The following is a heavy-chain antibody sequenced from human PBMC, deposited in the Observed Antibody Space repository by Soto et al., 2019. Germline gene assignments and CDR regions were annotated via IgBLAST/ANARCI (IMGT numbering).Heavy chain of an antibody. CDR2: IYWDDDK. CDR3: AHVTVADDAFDI. J-gene: IGHJ3*02. D-gene: IGHD6-19*01. V-gene: IGHV2-5*02. CDR1: GFSLSTSGVG. Sequence: KESGPTLVKPTQTLTLTCPFSGFSLSTSGVGVGWIRQPPGKALEWLALIYWDDDKRYSPSLKSRLTITKDTSKNQVVLTMTNMDPVDTATYYCAHVTVADDAFDIWGQGTMVTVSS.